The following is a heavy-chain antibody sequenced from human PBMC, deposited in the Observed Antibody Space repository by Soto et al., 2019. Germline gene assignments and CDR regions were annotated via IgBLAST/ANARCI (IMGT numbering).Heavy chain of an antibody. CDR3: CRGFGSFDS. V-gene: IGHV3-7*01. CDR1: GFTFNNYW. Sequence: EVQLVESGGVLVQPGGSLRLSCAASGFTFNNYWMAWVRQAPGKGLECVANINQAGTDKYYVDSVKGRFTISRDNTKNSVYLQMNSLRGDDTAVYYCCRGFGSFDSWGQGTLVTVSS. J-gene: IGHJ4*02. D-gene: IGHD3-10*01. CDR2: INQAGTDK.